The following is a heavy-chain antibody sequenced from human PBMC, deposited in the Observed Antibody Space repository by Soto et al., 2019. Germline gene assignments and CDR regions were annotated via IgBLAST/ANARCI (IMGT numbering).Heavy chain of an antibody. CDR3: AKPLTAGYYAGSGEFDY. J-gene: IGHJ4*02. Sequence: EVQLLESGGGLVQPGGSLRLSCAASGFTFSSYAMSWVRQAPGKGLEWVSAISGSGGSTYYADSVKGRFTISRDNSKNTLYLQMNSRRAEDTAVYYCAKPLTAGYYAGSGEFDYGGKGNLVTVSS. D-gene: IGHD3-22*01. CDR2: ISGSGGST. CDR1: GFTFSSYA. V-gene: IGHV3-23*01.